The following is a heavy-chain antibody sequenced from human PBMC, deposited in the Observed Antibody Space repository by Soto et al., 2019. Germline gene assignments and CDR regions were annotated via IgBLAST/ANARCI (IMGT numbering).Heavy chain of an antibody. V-gene: IGHV4-30-2*01. CDR1: GGSISSGGYS. CDR2: IYHSGST. CDR3: ARVPRDCSGGSCYSGRWFDP. Sequence: SETLSLTCAVSGGSISSGGYSWSWIRQPPGKGLEWIGYIYHSGSTYYNPSLKSRVTISVDRSKNQFSLKLSSVTAADTAVYYCARVPRDCSGGSCYSGRWFDPWGQGTLVTVSS. D-gene: IGHD2-15*01. J-gene: IGHJ5*02.